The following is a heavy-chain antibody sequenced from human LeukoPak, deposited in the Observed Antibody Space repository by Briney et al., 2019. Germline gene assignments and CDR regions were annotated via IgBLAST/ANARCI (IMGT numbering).Heavy chain of an antibody. CDR2: ISSSGSTI. CDR3: ASEGRLWSKLTFDY. Sequence: GGSLRLSCAASGFTFSDYYMSWIRQAPGKGLEWVSYISSSGSTIYYADSVKGRFTISRDNAKNSLYLQMNSLRAEDTAVYYCASEGRLWSKLTFDYWGQGTLVTVSS. CDR1: GFTFSDYY. J-gene: IGHJ4*02. V-gene: IGHV3-11*04. D-gene: IGHD4/OR15-4a*01.